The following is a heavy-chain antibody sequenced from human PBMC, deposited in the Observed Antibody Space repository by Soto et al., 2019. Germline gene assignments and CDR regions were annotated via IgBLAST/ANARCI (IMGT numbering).Heavy chain of an antibody. J-gene: IGHJ3*01. D-gene: IGHD6-13*01. CDR3: ARTYIAASRPTASDL. CDR2: AIPVFGTT. V-gene: IGHV1-69*01. Sequence: QVQLVQSGAEVRKPGSSVKVSCKASGDTFMYYAFTWVRQAPGQGLEWVGQAIPVFGTTNHAQKFPGRVTFTADESTSTASMELSSLRFEDTAVYFCARTYIAASRPTASDLWGQGTMVTVSS. CDR1: GDTFMYYA.